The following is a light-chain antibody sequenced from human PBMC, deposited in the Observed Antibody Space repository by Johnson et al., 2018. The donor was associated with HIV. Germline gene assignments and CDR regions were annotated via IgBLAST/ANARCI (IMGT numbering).Light chain of an antibody. CDR2: ENN. Sequence: VLTQPPSVSAAPGQKVTISCSGSSSNIGKNYVSWYQQLPGTAPKVLIYENNKRPSGIPDRFSGSKSGTSATLGITGLQTGDEADYYCGTWDSSLSASFGTGTKVTVL. CDR3: GTWDSSLSAS. CDR1: SSNIGKNY. J-gene: IGLJ1*01. V-gene: IGLV1-51*02.